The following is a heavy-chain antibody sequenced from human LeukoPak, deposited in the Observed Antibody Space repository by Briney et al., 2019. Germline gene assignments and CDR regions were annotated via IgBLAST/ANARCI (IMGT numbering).Heavy chain of an antibody. D-gene: IGHD6-13*01. J-gene: IGHJ4*02. Sequence: SQTLSLTCAISGDSVSSNSAAWNWIRQSPSRGLEWLGRTYYRSKWYNDYAVSVKSRITINPDTSKNQFSLQLNSVTPEDTAVYYCARDPQVGSRGAAAGGGLFDYWGQGTLVTVSS. CDR1: GDSVSSNSAA. CDR3: ARDPQVGSRGAAAGGGLFDY. V-gene: IGHV6-1*01. CDR2: TYYRSKWYN.